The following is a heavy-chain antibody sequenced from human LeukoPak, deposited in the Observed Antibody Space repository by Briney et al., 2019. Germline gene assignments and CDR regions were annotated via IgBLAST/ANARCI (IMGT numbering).Heavy chain of an antibody. CDR2: INWNGGST. CDR1: GFTFDDYG. CDR3: ARSDGSGGYSFRGYFDY. D-gene: IGHD3-10*01. J-gene: IGHJ4*02. Sequence: PGGSLRLSCAASGFTFDDYGMSWVRQAPGKGLEWVSGINWNGGSTGYADSVKGRFTISRDNAKNSLYLQMNSLRAEDTALYYCARSDGSGGYSFRGYFDYWGQGTLVTVSS. V-gene: IGHV3-20*04.